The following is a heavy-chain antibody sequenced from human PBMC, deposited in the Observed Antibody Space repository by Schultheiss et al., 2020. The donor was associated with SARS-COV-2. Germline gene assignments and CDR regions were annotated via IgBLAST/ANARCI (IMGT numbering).Heavy chain of an antibody. V-gene: IGHV3-15*01. CDR3: TRPGDCTNGVCSSVY. D-gene: IGHD2-8*01. CDR1: GFTFSSYG. CDR2: IKSKTDGGTT. Sequence: GGSLRLSCAASGFTFSSYGMHWVRQAPGKGLEWVGRIKSKTDGGTTVYAAPVKGRFTISRDDSKNTLYLQMNSLKTEDTAVYYCTRPGDCTNGVCSSVYWGQGTLVTVSS. J-gene: IGHJ4*02.